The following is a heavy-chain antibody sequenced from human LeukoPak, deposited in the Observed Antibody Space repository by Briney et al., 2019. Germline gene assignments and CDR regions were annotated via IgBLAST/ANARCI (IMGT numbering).Heavy chain of an antibody. V-gene: IGHV3-49*04. J-gene: IGHJ4*02. Sequence: GSLRLSCTASGFRLGDYSLSWVRQAPGKGLEWVGLIRSKGYGGTTEYAASVKGRFTISRDDSKSIAYLEMNSLKTEDTALYYCTRGPSRGTYDYWGQGTLVTVSS. D-gene: IGHD1-26*01. CDR3: TRGPSRGTYDY. CDR2: IRSKGYGGTT. CDR1: GFRLGDYS.